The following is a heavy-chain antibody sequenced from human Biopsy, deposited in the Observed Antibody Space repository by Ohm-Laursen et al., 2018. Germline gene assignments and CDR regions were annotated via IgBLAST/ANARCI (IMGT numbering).Heavy chain of an antibody. CDR1: GDTLTDLS. V-gene: IGHV1-24*01. D-gene: IGHD6-19*01. CDR3: ATGIRTGWYYFDS. J-gene: IGHJ4*02. Sequence: ASVKVSCKVSGDTLTDLSVHWLRQAPGEGLEWLGGFAPEDGATFYAHKFQGRVTVTEDTSTDTAYMELNSLRSEDTAVYYCATGIRTGWYYFDSWGQGTLVTVSS. CDR2: FAPEDGAT.